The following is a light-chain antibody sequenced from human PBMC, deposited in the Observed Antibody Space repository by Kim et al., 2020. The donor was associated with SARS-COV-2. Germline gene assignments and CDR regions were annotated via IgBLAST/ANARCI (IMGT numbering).Light chain of an antibody. Sequence: DVVMTQSPLSLPVTLGQPASISCRSTQGLVHTDGDTYLSWYHQRPGQSPRRLIYKVSKRDSGVPDRFSGSGSGTDFTLRISRVEAEDVGIFYCMQGVHWPYTFGQGTKLEI. CDR2: KVS. J-gene: IGKJ2*01. V-gene: IGKV2-30*02. CDR1: QGLVHTDGDTY. CDR3: MQGVHWPYT.